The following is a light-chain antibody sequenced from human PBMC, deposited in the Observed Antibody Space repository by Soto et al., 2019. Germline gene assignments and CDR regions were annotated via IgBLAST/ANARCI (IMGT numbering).Light chain of an antibody. CDR3: QQYNNRPIT. J-gene: IGKJ5*01. CDR1: QTISNM. CDR2: AAS. Sequence: EVVMTQSPATLSVSPGDKVSLSYRANQTISNMLAWYQQKPGQAPRLLIYAASTRATGVSARFSGSGSGTEFTLTISSLQSEDFAVYYCQQYNNRPITFGQGTRLEIK. V-gene: IGKV3-15*01.